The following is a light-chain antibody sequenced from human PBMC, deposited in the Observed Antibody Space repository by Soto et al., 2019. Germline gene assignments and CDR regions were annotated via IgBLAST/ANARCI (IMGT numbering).Light chain of an antibody. V-gene: IGKV1-5*03. CDR1: QSIGGW. CDR2: KTS. Sequence: DIPMTQSPSTLSASVGDRVTITCRASQSIGGWLAWYQQKPGKAPNLLIFKTSRLESGVPSRFSGSGSGTEFTLTISSLQPDDFATYYCQQYNSYSWTFGQGTKVEIK. J-gene: IGKJ1*01. CDR3: QQYNSYSWT.